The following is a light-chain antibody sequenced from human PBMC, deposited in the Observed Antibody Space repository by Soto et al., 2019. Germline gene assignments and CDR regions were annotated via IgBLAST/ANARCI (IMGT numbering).Light chain of an antibody. CDR1: SSDVGGYNY. CDR2: EVS. Sequence: QSVLTQPPSASGSTGQSVTISCTGASSDVGGYNYVSWYQQHPGKAPKLMIYEVSKRPSGVPDRFSGSKSGNTASLTVSGLQAEDVADYYCSSYAGSNNFVFGTGTKLTVL. J-gene: IGLJ1*01. CDR3: SSYAGSNNFV. V-gene: IGLV2-8*01.